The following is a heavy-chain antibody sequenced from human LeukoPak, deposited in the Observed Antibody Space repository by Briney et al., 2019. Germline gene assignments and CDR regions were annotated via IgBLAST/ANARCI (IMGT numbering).Heavy chain of an antibody. CDR3: AKELKDYDFWSGYFNPLDY. J-gene: IGHJ4*02. CDR2: ISGSGGST. CDR1: GFTFSSYA. V-gene: IGHV3-23*01. Sequence: GGSLRLSCAASGFTFSSYAMSWVRQAPGKGLEWVSAISGSGGSTYYADSVKGRFTISRDNSKHTLYLQMNSLRAEDTAVYYCAKELKDYDFWSGYFNPLDYWGQGTLVTVSS. D-gene: IGHD3-3*01.